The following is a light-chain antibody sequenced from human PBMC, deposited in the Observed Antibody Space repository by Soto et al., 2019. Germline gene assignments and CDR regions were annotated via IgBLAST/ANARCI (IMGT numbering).Light chain of an antibody. CDR1: QSLLHSNGINY. J-gene: IGKJ4*01. CDR3: MQALQTPT. CDR2: LGS. V-gene: IGKV2-28*01. Sequence: IVMTQSPLSLPVTPGERASISCRSSQSLLHSNGINYLDWYLQKPGQSPQLLIYLGSNRASGVPDRFSGSGTGTDFTLKISRVEAEDVGIYYCMQALQTPTFGGGTKVEIK.